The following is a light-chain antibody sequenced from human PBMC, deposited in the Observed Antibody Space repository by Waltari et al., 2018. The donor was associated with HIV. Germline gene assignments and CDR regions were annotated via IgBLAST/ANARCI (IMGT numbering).Light chain of an antibody. CDR2: EVS. J-gene: IGLJ2*01. CDR3: SSYTSSSTLAV. V-gene: IGLV2-14*01. Sequence: QSALTQPASVSGSPGQSITISSTGTSSAVGGYNYVSWYQHHPGKAPKLLIYEVSNRHSGVSNRFSGSKSGNTASLIISGLQAEDEADYYCSSYTSSSTLAVFGGGTKLTVL. CDR1: SSAVGGYNY.